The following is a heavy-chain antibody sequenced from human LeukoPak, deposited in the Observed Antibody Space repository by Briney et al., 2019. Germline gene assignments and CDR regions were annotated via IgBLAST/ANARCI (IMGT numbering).Heavy chain of an antibody. Sequence: GGSLRLSCAVSGFTFSSYWMHWVRQAPGKGLVWVSRINSDGSNTNYADSVKGRFTISRDNAKNSLYLQMNSLRAEDTAVYYCASSRIAVAPLFDPWGQGTLVTVSS. D-gene: IGHD6-19*01. CDR3: ASSRIAVAPLFDP. J-gene: IGHJ5*02. V-gene: IGHV3-74*01. CDR1: GFTFSSYW. CDR2: INSDGSNT.